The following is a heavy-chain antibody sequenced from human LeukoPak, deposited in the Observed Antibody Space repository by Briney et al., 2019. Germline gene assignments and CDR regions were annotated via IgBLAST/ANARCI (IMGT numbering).Heavy chain of an antibody. CDR3: ARASRDGYNQNFDH. V-gene: IGHV5-51*01. CDR2: IYPGGSET. CDR1: GYDSSTYW. J-gene: IGHJ4*02. Sequence: GESLKISCKGLGYDSSTYWNAWVRQRPGKGLEWMGIIYPGGSETRYDPSFQGQVTISADRSTSTAYLQWSSPRASDTAMYYCARASRDGYNQNFDHWGQGTLVTVSS. D-gene: IGHD5-24*01.